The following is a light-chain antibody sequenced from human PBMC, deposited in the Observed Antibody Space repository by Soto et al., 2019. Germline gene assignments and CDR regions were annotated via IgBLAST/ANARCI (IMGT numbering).Light chain of an antibody. V-gene: IGLV2-18*02. Sequence: QSALTQPPSVSGSPGQSVTISCTGTSSDVGRYNLVSWYQQPPGTAPKLMIYEVNKRPSGVPDRLSGSKSGNTASLTISGLQAEDEADYYCRSYTGSTNNLVVFGGGTQLTVL. CDR2: EVN. CDR3: RSYTGSTNNLVV. J-gene: IGLJ2*01. CDR1: SSDVGRYNL.